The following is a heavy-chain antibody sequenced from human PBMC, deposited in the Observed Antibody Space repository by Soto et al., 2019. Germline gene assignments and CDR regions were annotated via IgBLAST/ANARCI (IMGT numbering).Heavy chain of an antibody. CDR1: GDSVSSNSAA. CDR2: TYYRSKWYN. D-gene: IGHD3-10*01. J-gene: IGHJ5*02. V-gene: IGHV6-1*01. Sequence: PSQTLSLTCAISGDSVSSNSAAWNWIRQSPSRGLEWLGRTYYRSKWYNDYAVSVKSRITINPDTSKNQFSLQLNSVTPEDTAVYYCARASVLLWFGELFLAGWFDPWGQGTLVTVS. CDR3: ARASVLLWFGELFLAGWFDP.